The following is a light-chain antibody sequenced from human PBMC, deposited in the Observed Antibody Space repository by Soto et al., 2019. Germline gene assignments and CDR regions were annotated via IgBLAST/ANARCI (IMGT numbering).Light chain of an antibody. CDR1: SSDVGGYNY. CDR2: DVS. Sequence: QSPLTQPASVSGSPGQSITISCTGTSSDVGGYNYVSWYQQHPGKAPKLMIYDVSNRPSGVSNRFSGSKSGNTASLTISGLQAADEADYYCSSYTSSSTLPLYVFGTGTKVTVL. CDR3: SSYTSSSTLPLYV. J-gene: IGLJ1*01. V-gene: IGLV2-14*01.